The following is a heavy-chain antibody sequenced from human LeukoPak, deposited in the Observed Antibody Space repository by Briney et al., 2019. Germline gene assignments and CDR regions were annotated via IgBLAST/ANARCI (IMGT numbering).Heavy chain of an antibody. J-gene: IGHJ4*02. D-gene: IGHD3-16*01. CDR2: INQEGSEK. CDR3: ARWGGPYYFDY. Sequence: GGSLRLSCAASGFTFSSYWMSWVRQAPGKGLEWVANINQEGSEKNYVDSVKGRFTISRDNAKNSLYLQMSSLRAEDTAVYYCARWGGPYYFDYWGQGTLVTVSS. V-gene: IGHV3-7*01. CDR1: GFTFSSYW.